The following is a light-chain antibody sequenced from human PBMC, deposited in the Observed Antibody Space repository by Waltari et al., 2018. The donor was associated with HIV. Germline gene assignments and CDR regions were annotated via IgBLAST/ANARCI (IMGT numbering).Light chain of an antibody. CDR2: GNQ. CDR1: SSNIGTTT. Sequence: QSVLTQPPSAFGAPGQRATIPCSGSSSNIGTTTVNWYQQLPGTAPKLLMYGNQVRPSVFPDRFSGCKPGTSASRASSGLRSEDEADYYGAAWVDSLNAWVFGGGTKVTVL. J-gene: IGLJ3*02. V-gene: IGLV1-44*01. CDR3: AAWVDSLNAWV.